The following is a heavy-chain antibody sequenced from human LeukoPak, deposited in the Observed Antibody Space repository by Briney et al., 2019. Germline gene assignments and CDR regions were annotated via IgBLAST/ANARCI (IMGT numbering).Heavy chain of an antibody. CDR2: IYYRGST. Sequence: SETLSLTCTVSGGSINNYYWSWIRQPPGKGLKWIGYIYYRGSTNYNPSLKSRVTFSVDTSKNQFSLKLNSVTAADTAVYYCARGGDYGDLRYFDYWGQGTLVTVSS. CDR3: ARGGDYGDLRYFDY. J-gene: IGHJ4*02. D-gene: IGHD4-17*01. V-gene: IGHV4-59*01. CDR1: GGSINNYY.